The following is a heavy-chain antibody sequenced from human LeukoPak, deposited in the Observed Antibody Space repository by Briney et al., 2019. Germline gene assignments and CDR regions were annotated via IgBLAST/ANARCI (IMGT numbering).Heavy chain of an antibody. CDR3: ARDSGLYCSGGSCSAFDY. V-gene: IGHV4-59*12. Sequence: PSETLSLTCTVSGGSISSYYWSWIRQPPGKGLEWIGYIYYSGSTNYNPSLKSRVTISVDTSKNQFSLKLSSVTAADTAVYYCARDSGLYCSGGSCSAFDYWGQGTLVTVSS. D-gene: IGHD2-15*01. J-gene: IGHJ4*02. CDR1: GGSISSYY. CDR2: IYYSGST.